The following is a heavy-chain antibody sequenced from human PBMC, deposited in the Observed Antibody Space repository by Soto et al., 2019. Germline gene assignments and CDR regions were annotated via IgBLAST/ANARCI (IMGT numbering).Heavy chain of an antibody. CDR1: GFILSSSA. J-gene: IGHJ6*02. CDR3: AKGPTIFGVVITYEFYYGMDV. CDR2: ISGSGTRT. V-gene: IGHV3-23*01. Sequence: LRLSCAASGFILSSSAMSWVRQAPGRGLEWVSAISGSGTRTYYADSVKGRFTISGDRSKNTVFLQMNSLRAEDTAVYYCAKGPTIFGVVITYEFYYGMDVWGQGTMVTVSS. D-gene: IGHD3-3*01.